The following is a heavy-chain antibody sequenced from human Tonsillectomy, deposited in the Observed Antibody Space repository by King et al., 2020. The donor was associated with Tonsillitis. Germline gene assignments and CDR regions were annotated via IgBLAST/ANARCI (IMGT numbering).Heavy chain of an antibody. J-gene: IGHJ3*02. CDR2: IIPIFGTA. V-gene: IGHV1-69*12. CDR3: ARGRGGLRITMVRGVITDAFDI. CDR1: GGTFSSYA. Sequence: QLVQSGAEVKKPGSSVKVSCKASGGTFSSYAISWVRQAPGQGLEWMGGIIPIFGTANYAQKFQGRVTITADESTSTAYMELSSLRSEDTAVYYCARGRGGLRITMVRGVITDAFDIWGQGTMVTVSS. D-gene: IGHD3-10*01.